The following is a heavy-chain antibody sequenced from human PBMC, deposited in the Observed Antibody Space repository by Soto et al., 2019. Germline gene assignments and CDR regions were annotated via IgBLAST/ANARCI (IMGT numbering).Heavy chain of an antibody. CDR2: ISPYSGYT. CDR3: AREASVLIPAAQPSRFDS. CDR1: GYRFMKYG. Sequence: SVKGCWKGVGYRFMKYGVNWVRQAPGQGLEWVGWISPYSGYTHSAQKFHGRLTLTTDTAASIAYMELRILRSADTALYYCAREASVLIPAAQPSRFDSWGQGTLVTVSS. V-gene: IGHV1-18*01. D-gene: IGHD2-2*01. J-gene: IGHJ4*02.